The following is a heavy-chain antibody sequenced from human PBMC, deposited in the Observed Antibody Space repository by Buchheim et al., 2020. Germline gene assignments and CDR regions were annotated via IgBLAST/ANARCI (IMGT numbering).Heavy chain of an antibody. CDR3: ARGGYCGGGCFSGSNYMDV. CDR2: INHSGGT. Sequence: QVQLQQWGAGLLKPSETLSLTCAVSGGSLSGYYWSWIRKPPGKGLEWIGEINHSGGTNYNPSLKSRVAISVDTSKNQFSLELSSVTAADTAVYYCARGGYCGGGCFSGSNYMDVWDKGT. D-gene: IGHD2-15*01. J-gene: IGHJ6*03. CDR1: GGSLSGYY. V-gene: IGHV4-34*01.